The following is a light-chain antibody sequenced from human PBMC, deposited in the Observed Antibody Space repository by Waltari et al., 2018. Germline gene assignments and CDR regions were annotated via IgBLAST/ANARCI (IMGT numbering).Light chain of an antibody. Sequence: QSVLTQPPSVSAAPGQRVTISCSGSYSNIGSNYVSWYQHLPGTPPKLPIHENHNLPPGIPDRFSASKSGTSATLGITGLQPGDEAAYYCVTWESGLSVVVFGEGTKLTVL. CDR1: YSNIGSNY. V-gene: IGLV1-51*02. J-gene: IGLJ2*01. CDR2: ENH. CDR3: VTWESGLSVVV.